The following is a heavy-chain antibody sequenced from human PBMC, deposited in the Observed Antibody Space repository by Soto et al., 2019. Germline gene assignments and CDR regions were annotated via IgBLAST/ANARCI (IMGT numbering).Heavy chain of an antibody. Sequence: QVQLVESGGGVVQPGRSLRLSCAASGFTFSTYAMHWVRQAPGKGLEWVAVISYDGTNKYYADSVKGRFTISRDNSKNTLYLQMTSLRAEDTAVYYCARDGGSYWGQGTPVIVSS. V-gene: IGHV3-30-3*01. CDR3: ARDGGSY. CDR2: ISYDGTNK. D-gene: IGHD3-16*01. CDR1: GFTFSTYA. J-gene: IGHJ4*02.